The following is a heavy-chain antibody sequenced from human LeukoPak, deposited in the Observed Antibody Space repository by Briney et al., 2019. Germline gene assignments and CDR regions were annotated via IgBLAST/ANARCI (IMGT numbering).Heavy chain of an antibody. V-gene: IGHV4-30-2*01. CDR2: IYHSGST. J-gene: IGHJ5*02. CDR3: ARAVTVTASVLFGWFDP. CDR1: GGSISSGGYS. D-gene: IGHD4-17*01. Sequence: PSETLSLTCAVSGGSISSGGYSWSWIRQPPGKGLEWIGYIYHSGSTYYNPSLKSRVTISVDRSKNQFSLKLSSVTAADTAVYYCARAVTVTASVLFGWFDPWGQGTLVTVSS.